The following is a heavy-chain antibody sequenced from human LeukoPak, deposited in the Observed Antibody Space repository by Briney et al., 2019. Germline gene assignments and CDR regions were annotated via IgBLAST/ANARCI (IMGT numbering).Heavy chain of an antibody. CDR1: GFNFSTYT. J-gene: IGHJ4*02. CDR2: ISSSNDYI. V-gene: IGHV3-21*01. D-gene: IGHD6-19*01. CDR3: ARDKSSGWYGYFDY. Sequence: GGSLRLSCVASGFNFSTYTINWVRQAPGEGLEWVSSISSSNDYIYYADSVKGRFTISRDNARNSLFLQMNSLRAEDTAVYYCARDKSSGWYGYFDYWGQGALVTVSS.